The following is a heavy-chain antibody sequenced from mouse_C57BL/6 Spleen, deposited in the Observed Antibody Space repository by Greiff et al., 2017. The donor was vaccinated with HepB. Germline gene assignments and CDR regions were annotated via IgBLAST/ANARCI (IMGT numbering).Heavy chain of an antibody. CDR3: ARREDYYGSSYYYAMDY. J-gene: IGHJ4*01. V-gene: IGHV1-81*01. CDR2: IYPRSGNT. D-gene: IGHD1-1*01. Sequence: QVQLKQSGAELARPGASVKLSCKASGYTFTSYGISWVKQRTGQGLEWIGEIYPRSGNTYYNEKFKGKATLTADKSSSTAYMELRSLTSEDSAVYFCARREDYYGSSYYYAMDYWGQGTSVTVSS. CDR1: GYTFTSYG.